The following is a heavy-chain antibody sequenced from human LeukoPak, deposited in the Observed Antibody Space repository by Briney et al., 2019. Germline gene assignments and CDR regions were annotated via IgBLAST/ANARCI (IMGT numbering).Heavy chain of an antibody. CDR2: IYHSGST. J-gene: IGHJ3*01. V-gene: IGHV4-4*02. CDR1: GGSISRTNW. Sequence: SETLSLTCAVSGGSISRTNWWSWVRQPPEKGLEWIGEIYHSGSTNYNPSLESRVTMSVDKSKNQFSLKLNSMTAADTAVYYCATGRQGNYWGQGTMVIVSS. D-gene: IGHD1-1*01. CDR3: ATGRQGNY.